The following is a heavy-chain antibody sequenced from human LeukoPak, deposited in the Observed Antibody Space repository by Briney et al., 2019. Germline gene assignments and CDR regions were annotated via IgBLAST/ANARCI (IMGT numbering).Heavy chain of an antibody. CDR3: ARRDSGAHAFDI. CDR1: GDTLNSNN. J-gene: IGHJ3*02. CDR2: INRSGKT. V-gene: IGHV4-34*01. D-gene: IGHD3-10*01. Sequence: KPSAPLYIPGGVCGDTLNSNNWKWFRQPPGKGLEWIGEINRSGKTNYNPSLKRRVTMSGDTDKNHFYLKMTSVNAADTGIYYCARRDSGAHAFDIWGQGTMVTVSS.